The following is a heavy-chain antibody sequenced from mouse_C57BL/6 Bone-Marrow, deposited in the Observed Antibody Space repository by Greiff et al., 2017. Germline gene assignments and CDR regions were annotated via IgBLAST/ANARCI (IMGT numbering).Heavy chain of an antibody. CDR1: SYTFTSYW. J-gene: IGHJ3*01. Sequence: VQLQQSGAELVMPGASVKLSCKASSYTFTSYWMHWVKQRPGQGLEWIGEIDPSDSYTNYNQKFKGKSTLTVDKSSSTAYMQLSSLTSEDSAVYYCAREAYYSNYVRFAYWGQGTLVTVSA. V-gene: IGHV1-69*01. CDR2: IDPSDSYT. D-gene: IGHD2-5*01. CDR3: AREAYYSNYVRFAY.